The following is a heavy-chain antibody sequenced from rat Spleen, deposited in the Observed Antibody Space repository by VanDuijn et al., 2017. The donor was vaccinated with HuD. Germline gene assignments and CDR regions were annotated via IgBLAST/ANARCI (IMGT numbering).Heavy chain of an antibody. CDR2: ISYDGSNT. CDR1: GFTFTDYY. CDR3: ARRHYGYTDYFDY. Sequence: EVQLVKSGGGLVQPGRSMKLSCEASGFTFTDYYMAWVRLTPKKGLEWVASISYDGSNTYYRDSVKGRFTMSRDNAKSTLYLQMDSLRSEDTATFYCARRHYGYTDYFDYWGQGVMVTVSS. J-gene: IGHJ2*01. D-gene: IGHD1-9*01. V-gene: IGHV5-22*01.